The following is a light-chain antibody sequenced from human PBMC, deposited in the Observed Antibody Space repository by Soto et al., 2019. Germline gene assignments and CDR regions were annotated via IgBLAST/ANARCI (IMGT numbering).Light chain of an antibody. J-gene: IGKJ3*01. Sequence: DIQRALYPYSLSAAVGDRVTITCRASQSISRYLNWYQQKPGKAPKLLFYAASSLQSGVPSRFTGSGSGTDFTLTISSLQPEDVATYYCQQSYSTPRTFGPRTKADVK. CDR2: AAS. CDR3: QQSYSTPRT. CDR1: QSISRY. V-gene: IGKV1-39*01.